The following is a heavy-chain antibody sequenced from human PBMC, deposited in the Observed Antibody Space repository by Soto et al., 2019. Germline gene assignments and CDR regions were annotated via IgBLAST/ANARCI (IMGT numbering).Heavy chain of an antibody. CDR3: ARHGSEPYQDYSYGMDV. Sequence: GESLKISCKGSGYSFTSYWIGWVRQMPGKGLEWMGIIYPGDSDTRYSPSFQGQVTISADKSISTAYLQWSSLKASDTAMYYCARHGSEPYQDYSYGMDVWGQGTTVTVSS. V-gene: IGHV5-51*01. CDR2: IYPGDSDT. D-gene: IGHD6-25*01. CDR1: GYSFTSYW. J-gene: IGHJ6*02.